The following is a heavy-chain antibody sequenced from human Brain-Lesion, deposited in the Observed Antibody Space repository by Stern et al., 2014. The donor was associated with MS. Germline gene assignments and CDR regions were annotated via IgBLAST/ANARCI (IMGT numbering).Heavy chain of an antibody. CDR1: GGSISSGGYY. CDR2: IFHSGRT. CDR3: ARGRVVPGFQYYATDV. Sequence: QVQLVESGPGLVKPSQTLSLSCTVSGGSISSGGYYWSWIRQPAGKGLEWIGRIFHSGRTSYNPSLTSRVTPSIHTSKNQFSLRMTPWTAADTAVYYCARGRVVPGFQYYATDVWGQGTTVIVSS. D-gene: IGHD2-2*01. J-gene: IGHJ6*02. V-gene: IGHV4-61*02.